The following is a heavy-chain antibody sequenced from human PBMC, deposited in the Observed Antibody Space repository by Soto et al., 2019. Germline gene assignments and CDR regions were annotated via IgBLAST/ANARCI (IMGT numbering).Heavy chain of an antibody. CDR2: ITVVTGNT. J-gene: IGHJ4*01. D-gene: IGHD1-26*01. Sequence: GGSLRLSCDASGFTISGCSMNWVRQAPGKGLEWLAYITVVTGNTRYAESVRGRFTISADYAANSVFLQMSSLRDEDTALYFCVRDRDLYRDMFHADLWGQGTLVTVLL. CDR1: GFTISGCS. CDR3: VRDRDLYRDMFHADL. V-gene: IGHV3-48*02.